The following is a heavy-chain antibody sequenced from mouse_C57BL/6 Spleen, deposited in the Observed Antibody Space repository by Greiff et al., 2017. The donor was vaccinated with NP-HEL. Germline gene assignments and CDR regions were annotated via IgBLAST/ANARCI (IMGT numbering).Heavy chain of an antibody. CDR1: GFTFSSYA. Sequence: EVQWVESGGGLVKPGGSLKLSCAASGFTFSSYAMSWVRQTPEKRLEWVATISDGGSYTYYPDNVKGRFTISRDNAKNNLYLQMSHLKSEDTAMYYCARAYYYGSSFTWFAYWGQGTLVTVSA. J-gene: IGHJ3*01. CDR3: ARAYYYGSSFTWFAY. D-gene: IGHD1-1*01. V-gene: IGHV5-4*01. CDR2: ISDGGSYT.